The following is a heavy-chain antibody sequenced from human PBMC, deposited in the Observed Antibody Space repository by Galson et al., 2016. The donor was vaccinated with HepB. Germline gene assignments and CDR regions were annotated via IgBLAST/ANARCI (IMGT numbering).Heavy chain of an antibody. D-gene: IGHD2-21*02. CDR3: AKSLLGVTLVSYYYGMDV. Sequence: SLRLSCAASGFTFSSYAMSWVRQAPGKGLEWVSGISGRGGSTYYADSVEGRFTISSDNSKNTLYLQMKSLRAEDTAVYYCAKSLLGVTLVSYYYGMDVWGQGTTVTVSS. CDR2: ISGRGGST. CDR1: GFTFSSYA. V-gene: IGHV3-23*01. J-gene: IGHJ6*02.